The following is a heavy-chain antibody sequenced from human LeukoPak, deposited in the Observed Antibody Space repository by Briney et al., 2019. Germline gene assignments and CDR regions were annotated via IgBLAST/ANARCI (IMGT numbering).Heavy chain of an antibody. CDR1: GYTFTGYY. Sequence: ASVTVSCKASGYTFTGYYMHWVRQAPGQGLEWMGRINPNSGGSNYAQNFQGRVTMTRDTSISTAYMELSRLRSDDTAVYYCARDDSSGWYGYWGQGTLVTVSS. J-gene: IGHJ4*02. D-gene: IGHD6-19*01. CDR3: ARDDSSGWYGY. CDR2: INPNSGGS. V-gene: IGHV1-2*06.